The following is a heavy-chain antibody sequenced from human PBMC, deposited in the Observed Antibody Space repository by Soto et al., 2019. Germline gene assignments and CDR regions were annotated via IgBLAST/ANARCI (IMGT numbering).Heavy chain of an antibody. CDR2: IYYSGST. CDR3: ARGAAPYGDYLRRLYYYYYKDV. Sequence: SETLSLTCTVSGGSISSGDYYWSWIRQHPGMGLEWIGYIYYSGSTYYNPSLKSRVTISVDTSKNQFSLKLSSVTAADTAVYYCARGAAPYGDYLRRLYYYYYKDVWGKGTTVTVSS. CDR1: GGSISSGDYY. J-gene: IGHJ6*03. D-gene: IGHD4-17*01. V-gene: IGHV4-31*03.